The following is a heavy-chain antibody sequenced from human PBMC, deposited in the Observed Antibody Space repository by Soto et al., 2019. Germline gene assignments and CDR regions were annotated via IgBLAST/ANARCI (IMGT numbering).Heavy chain of an antibody. CDR1: GFSLNDYY. CDR3: TRDSYPPYFYRGMDV. CDR2: ISNSGSTM. D-gene: IGHD1-26*01. J-gene: IGHJ6*02. V-gene: IGHV3-11*01. Sequence: GSLRLSCVGSGFSLNDYYINWIRQTPGKGLEWVSSISNSGSTMNYADSAKGRFSISRDRAKNAVYLQLSSLKGDDTAVYFCTRDSYPPYFYRGMDVWGQGTTVTVSS.